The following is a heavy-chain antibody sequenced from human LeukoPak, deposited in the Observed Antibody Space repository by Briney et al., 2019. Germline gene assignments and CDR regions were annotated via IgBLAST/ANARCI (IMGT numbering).Heavy chain of an antibody. Sequence: ASVEVSCKASGYTFTSYAMHWVRQAPGQRLEWMGWINAGNGNTKYSQKFQGRVTITRDTSASTAYMELSSLRSEDTAVYYCTRVVITSYYYYYGMDVWGQGTTVTVSS. CDR3: TRVVITSYYYYYGMDV. D-gene: IGHD3-22*01. CDR1: GYTFTSYA. J-gene: IGHJ6*02. CDR2: INAGNGNT. V-gene: IGHV1-3*01.